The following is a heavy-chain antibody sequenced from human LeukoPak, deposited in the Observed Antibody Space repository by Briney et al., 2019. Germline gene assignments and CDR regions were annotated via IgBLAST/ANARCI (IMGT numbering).Heavy chain of an antibody. Sequence: GGSLRLSCAASGFTFSSYWMSWVRQAPGKGLERVANIKQDGSEKYYVDSVKGRFTISRDNAKNSLYLQMNSLRAEDTAVYYCARDNMGYGDDIAFDIWGQGTMVTVSS. J-gene: IGHJ3*02. CDR3: ARDNMGYGDDIAFDI. CDR1: GFTFSSYW. V-gene: IGHV3-7*01. CDR2: IKQDGSEK. D-gene: IGHD4-17*01.